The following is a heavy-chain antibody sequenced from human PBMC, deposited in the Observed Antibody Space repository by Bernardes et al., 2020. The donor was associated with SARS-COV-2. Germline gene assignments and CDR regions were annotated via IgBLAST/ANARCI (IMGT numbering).Heavy chain of an antibody. J-gene: IGHJ3*02. CDR1: GYTFTSYG. Sequence: ASVKVSCKASGYTFTSYGISWVRQAPGQGLEWMGWISAYNGNTNYAQKLQGRVTMTTDTSTSTAYMELRSLRSDDTAVYYCARDPGLLNYDILTGYYGNDAFDIWGQGTMVTVSS. V-gene: IGHV1-18*01. D-gene: IGHD3-9*01. CDR3: ARDPGLLNYDILTGYYGNDAFDI. CDR2: ISAYNGNT.